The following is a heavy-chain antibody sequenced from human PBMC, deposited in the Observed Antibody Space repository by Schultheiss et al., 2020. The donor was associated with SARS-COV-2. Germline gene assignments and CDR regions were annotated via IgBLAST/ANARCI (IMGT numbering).Heavy chain of an antibody. CDR2: MNPNSGNT. CDR3: ARDPYQGYSSGRYFDY. V-gene: IGHV1-8*01. J-gene: IGHJ4*02. Sequence: ASVKISCKASGYTFTSYDINWVRQATGQGLEWMGWMNPNSGNTGYAQKFQGRVTMTRNTSISTAYMELRSLRSDDTAVYYCARDPYQGYSSGRYFDYWGQGTLVTVSS. CDR1: GYTFTSYD. D-gene: IGHD5-18*01.